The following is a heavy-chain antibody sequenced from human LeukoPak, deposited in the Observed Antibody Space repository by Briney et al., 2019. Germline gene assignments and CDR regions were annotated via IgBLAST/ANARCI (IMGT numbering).Heavy chain of an antibody. CDR2: MNPNSGNT. V-gene: IGHV1-8*01. CDR3: AREAHYDFWSGPFKYYYYGMDV. J-gene: IGHJ6*02. Sequence: GASVKVSCKASGYTFTSYDINWVRQATGQGLEWMGWMNPNSGNTGYAQKFQGRVTMTRSTSRSTAYMELSSLRSEDTAVYYCAREAHYDFWSGPFKYYYYGMDVWGQGTTVTVSS. D-gene: IGHD3-3*01. CDR1: GYTFTSYD.